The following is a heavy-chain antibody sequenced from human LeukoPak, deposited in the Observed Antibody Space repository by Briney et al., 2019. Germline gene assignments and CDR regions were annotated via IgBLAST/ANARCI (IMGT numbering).Heavy chain of an antibody. CDR2: INPNSGGT. D-gene: IGHD5-24*01. CDR1: GYTFTGYY. J-gene: IGHJ4*02. CDR3: ARDPGGYNHFDY. Sequence: ASVKVSCKASGYTFTGYYMHWVRQAPGQGLEWMGWINPNSGGTNYAQKFQGRVTMTRDTSISTAYMELNRLPFDDTAMYYCARDPGGYNHFDYWGQGTLVTVSS. V-gene: IGHV1-2*02.